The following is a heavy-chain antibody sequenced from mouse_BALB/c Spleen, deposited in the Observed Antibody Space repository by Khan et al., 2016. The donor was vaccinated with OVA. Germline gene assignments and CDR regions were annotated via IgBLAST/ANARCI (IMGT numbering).Heavy chain of an antibody. V-gene: IGHV1S137*01. CDR3: TVGGGVDRFAY. J-gene: IGHJ3*01. D-gene: IGHD3-1*01. CDR2: ISTYYGDV. CDR1: GYTFTDFT. Sequence: VQLQQSGAELVRPGVSVKISCKGSGYTFTDFTMHWVKQSHAKSLEWIGVISTYYGDVTYNQKFKGKATMTVDKSSSTAYMELARLTSEDSAIFYGTVGGGVDRFAYWGQGTLVTVSA.